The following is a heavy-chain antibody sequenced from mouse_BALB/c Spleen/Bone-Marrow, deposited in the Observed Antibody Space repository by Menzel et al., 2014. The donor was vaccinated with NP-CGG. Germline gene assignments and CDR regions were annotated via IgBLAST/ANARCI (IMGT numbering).Heavy chain of an antibody. V-gene: IGHV5-6*01. CDR3: ARQGGYCDY. J-gene: IGHJ2*01. CDR1: GFTFSTYG. CDR2: ISSGGSYT. Sequence: EVQLVESGGDLVKPGGSLKLSCAASGFTFSTYGMSWVRQTPDKRLEWVATISSGGSYTYYPDSVKGRFTISRDNAKNTLYLQMNSLKSEDTAMYYCARQGGYCDYGGQGTTLTVSS.